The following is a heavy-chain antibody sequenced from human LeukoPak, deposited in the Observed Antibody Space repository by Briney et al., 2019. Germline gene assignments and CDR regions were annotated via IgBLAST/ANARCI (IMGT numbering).Heavy chain of an antibody. V-gene: IGHV3-7*03. Sequence: PGGSLRLSCAASGFTFSSYWMSWVRQAPGKGLEWVANIKQDGSEKYYADSVRGRFTISRDNARDSLYLQMNSLRADDTAVYYCAKRRGLELTYYYHMDVWGKGTTVTVSS. J-gene: IGHJ6*03. D-gene: IGHD1-7*01. CDR3: AKRRGLELTYYYHMDV. CDR2: IKQDGSEK. CDR1: GFTFSSYW.